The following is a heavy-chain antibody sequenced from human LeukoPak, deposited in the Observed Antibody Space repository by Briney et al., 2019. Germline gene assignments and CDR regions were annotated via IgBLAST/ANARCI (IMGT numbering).Heavy chain of an antibody. CDR1: GGSFSGYY. V-gene: IGHV4-34*01. Sequence: TSETLSLTCAVYGGSFSGYYWSWIRQPPGRGLEWIGEINHSGSTNYNPSLKSRVTISADMSKNQFSLKLSSVTAADTAVYYCARDRERESSFDIWGQGTMVTVPS. CDR3: ARDRERESSFDI. D-gene: IGHD5-24*01. CDR2: INHSGST. J-gene: IGHJ3*02.